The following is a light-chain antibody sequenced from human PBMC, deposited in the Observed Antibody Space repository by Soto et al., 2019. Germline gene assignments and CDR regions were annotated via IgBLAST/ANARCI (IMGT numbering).Light chain of an antibody. CDR3: QQYGGVPYT. CDR1: ESISRDY. J-gene: IGKJ2*01. V-gene: IGKV3-20*01. CDR2: GAS. Sequence: IFLTQSPATLSLSPGQRATLSCRASESISRDYLAWYQQRLGQAPRLLIYGASSGATGIPDRFSGSGSGTDFTLTISRLEPEDCAIYYCQQYGGVPYTFGQGTKVDIK.